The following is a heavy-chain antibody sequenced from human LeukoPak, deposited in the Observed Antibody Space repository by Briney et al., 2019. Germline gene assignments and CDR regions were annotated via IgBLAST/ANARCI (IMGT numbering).Heavy chain of an antibody. CDR2: ISSSSSTI. J-gene: IGHJ4*02. Sequence: PGGSLRLSCAASGFTFSSYSMNWVRQAPGKGLEWVSYISSSSSTIYYADSVKGRFTISRDNAKNSLYLQMNSLRAEDTAVYYCARENSNYYGSGKGIDYWGQGTLVTVSS. CDR1: GFTFSSYS. D-gene: IGHD3-10*01. V-gene: IGHV3-48*04. CDR3: ARENSNYYGSGKGIDY.